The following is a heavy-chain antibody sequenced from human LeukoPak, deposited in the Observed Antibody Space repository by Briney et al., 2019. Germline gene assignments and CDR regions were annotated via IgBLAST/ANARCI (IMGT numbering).Heavy chain of an antibody. D-gene: IGHD3-3*01. CDR1: GYTFTGYY. Sequence: ASVKVSCKASGYTFTGYYMHWVRQAPGQGLEWMGRINPNSGGTNYAQKFQGRVTMTRDTSISTAYMELSRLRSDDTAVYYCASHYDFWSGYEYWGQGTLVTVSS. V-gene: IGHV1-2*06. CDR2: INPNSGGT. J-gene: IGHJ4*02. CDR3: ASHYDFWSGYEY.